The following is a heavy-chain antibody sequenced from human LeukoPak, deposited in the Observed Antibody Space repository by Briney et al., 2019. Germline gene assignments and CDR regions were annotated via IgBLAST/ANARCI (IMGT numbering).Heavy chain of an antibody. D-gene: IGHD2/OR15-2a*01. J-gene: IGHJ6*02. CDR2: IHPGDSDI. V-gene: IGHV5-51*01. CDR1: GYSFTSHW. Sequence: GESLKISCKASGYSFTSHWIGWVRQVPGKGLEWLGVIHPGDSDIRYSQSFEGQYSISADKSISTAFLQWTRLGAADTATYFCTRHESMSNWSFFGMGVWGRGTAVTVSS. CDR3: TRHESMSNWSFFGMGV.